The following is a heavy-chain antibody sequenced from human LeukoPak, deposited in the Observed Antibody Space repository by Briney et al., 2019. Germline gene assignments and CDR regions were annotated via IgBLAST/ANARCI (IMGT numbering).Heavy chain of an antibody. CDR3: ATVSPYYYDSSGYYYPLDY. V-gene: IGHV1-69-2*01. D-gene: IGHD3-22*01. CDR1: GYTFTDYY. CDR2: VDPEDCET. Sequence: ASVKVSCKVSGYTFTDYYMHWVQQAPGKGLEWMGLVDPEDCETIYAEKFQGRVTITADTSTDTAYMELSSLRSEDTAVYYCATVSPYYYDSSGYYYPLDYWGQGTLVTVSS. J-gene: IGHJ4*02.